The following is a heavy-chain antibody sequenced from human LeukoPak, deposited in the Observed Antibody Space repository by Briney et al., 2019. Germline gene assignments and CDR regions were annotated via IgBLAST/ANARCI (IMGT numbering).Heavy chain of an antibody. D-gene: IGHD3-10*01. CDR2: INPNSGGT. V-gene: IGHV1-2*02. CDR3: AREGDYYGSGRDWFDP. J-gene: IGHJ5*02. CDR1: GYTFTGYY. Sequence: GASVKVSCKASGYTFTGYYMHWVRQAPGQGLEWMGWINPNSGGTNYAQKFQGRVTMTRDTSISTAYMELSRLRSDDTAVNYCAREGDYYGSGRDWFDPWGQGTLVTVSS.